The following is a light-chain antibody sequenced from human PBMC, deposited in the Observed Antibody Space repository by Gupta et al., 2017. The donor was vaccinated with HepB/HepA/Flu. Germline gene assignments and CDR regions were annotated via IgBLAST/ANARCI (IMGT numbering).Light chain of an antibody. J-gene: IGLJ3*02. CDR3: AAWDDNLNGVV. CDR1: WSNVGNNA. V-gene: IGLV1-36*01. Sequence: QSVVTQPPSVSEAPRQRVTISCSGSWSNVGNNAVNWYQQLPGKAPKLLIYYDDLLPSGVSDRFSGSKSGTSASLAISGLQSEDEADYYCAAWDDNLNGVVFGGGTKLTVL. CDR2: YDD.